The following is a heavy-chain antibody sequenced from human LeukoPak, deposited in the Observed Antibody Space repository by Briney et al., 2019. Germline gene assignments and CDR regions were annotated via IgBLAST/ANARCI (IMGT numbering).Heavy chain of an antibody. CDR2: ISYDGSNK. Sequence: GGSLRLSCAASGFTLSSYAMHWVRQAPGKGLEWVAVISYDGSNKYYADSVKGRFTISRDNSKNTLYLQMNSLRAEDTAVYYCARKDDILTGYFDYWGQGTLVTVSS. V-gene: IGHV3-30-3*01. J-gene: IGHJ4*02. CDR3: ARKDDILTGYFDY. CDR1: GFTLSSYA. D-gene: IGHD3-9*01.